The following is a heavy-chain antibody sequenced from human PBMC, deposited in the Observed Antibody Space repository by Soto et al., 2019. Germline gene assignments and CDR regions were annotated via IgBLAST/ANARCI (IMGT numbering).Heavy chain of an antibody. CDR1: GFTFSSYA. V-gene: IGHV3-23*01. CDR2: ISGSGGST. CDR3: AAYQYCGGDCYSNYFHY. Sequence: GGSLRLSCAASGFTFSSYAMSWVRQAPGKGLEWVSAISGSGGSTYYADSVKGRFTISRDNSKNTLYLQMNSLRAEDTAVYYCAAYQYCGGDCYSNYFHYWGQGTLVTVSS. J-gene: IGHJ4*02. D-gene: IGHD2-21*02.